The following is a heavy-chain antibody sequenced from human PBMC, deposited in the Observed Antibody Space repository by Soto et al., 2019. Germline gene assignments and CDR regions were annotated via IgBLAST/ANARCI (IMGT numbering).Heavy chain of an antibody. CDR3: ARGGDCGSPPYYYYGMDV. CDR1: GFTFSSYA. J-gene: IGHJ6*02. D-gene: IGHD2-21*01. CDR2: ISYDGSNK. V-gene: IGHV3-30-3*01. Sequence: QVQLVESGGGVVQPGRSLRLSCAASGFTFSSYAMHWVRQAPGKGLEWVAVISYDGSNKYYADSVKGRFTISRDNSKNTLYLQMNSLRAEDTAVYYCARGGDCGSPPYYYYGMDVWGQGTTVTVSS.